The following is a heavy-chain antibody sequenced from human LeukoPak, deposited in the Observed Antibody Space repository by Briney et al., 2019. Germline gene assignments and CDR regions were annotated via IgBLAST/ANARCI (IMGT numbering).Heavy chain of an antibody. D-gene: IGHD2-15*01. Sequence: GGSLRLSCAASGFTFSSYAMHWVRQAPGKGLEWVAVISYDGSNKYYADSVKGRFTISRDNSKNTLYLQMNSLRAEDTAVYYCAKAAPQVGGAYDYWGQGTLVTVSS. CDR1: GFTFSSYA. CDR2: ISYDGSNK. J-gene: IGHJ4*02. V-gene: IGHV3-30-3*01. CDR3: AKAAPQVGGAYDY.